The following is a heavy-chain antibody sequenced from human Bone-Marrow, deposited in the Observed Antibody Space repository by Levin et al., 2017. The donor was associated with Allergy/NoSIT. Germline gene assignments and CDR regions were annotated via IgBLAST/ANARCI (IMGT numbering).Heavy chain of an antibody. D-gene: IGHD4-23*01. CDR3: ARDQPHDYGGNSAEYFQH. CDR1: GYTFTSYG. Sequence: ASVKVSCKASGYTFTSYGISWVRQAPGQGLEWMGWISAYNGNTNYAQKLQGRVTMTTDTSTSTAYMELRSLRSDDTAVYYCARDQPHDYGGNSAEYFQHWGQGTLVTVSS. V-gene: IGHV1-18*01. J-gene: IGHJ1*01. CDR2: ISAYNGNT.